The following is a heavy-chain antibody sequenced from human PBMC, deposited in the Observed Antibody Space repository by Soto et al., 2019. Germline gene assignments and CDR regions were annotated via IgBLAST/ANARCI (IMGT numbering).Heavy chain of an antibody. CDR3: ARDPYHVLMVNAPNLYGMDV. D-gene: IGHD2-8*01. J-gene: IGHJ6*02. V-gene: IGHV1-18*01. Sequence: GASVKVSCKASGYSFTRYGISWVRQAPGQGLEWMGRISTYNGNTNYPQSLQGRLTMTTDTSTTTAYMELRSLRSDDTAVYYCARDPYHVLMVNAPNLYGMDVWGQGTTVTVSS. CDR1: GYSFTRYG. CDR2: ISTYNGNT.